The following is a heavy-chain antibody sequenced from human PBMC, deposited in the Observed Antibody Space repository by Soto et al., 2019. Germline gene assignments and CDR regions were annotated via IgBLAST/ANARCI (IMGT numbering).Heavy chain of an antibody. Sequence: LETLSLTCTVSGGSISSGDYYWSWIRQPPGKGLEWIGYIYYSGSTNYNPSLKSRVTMSVYTSKNQFSLKLSSVTAADTAVYYCARDWGSGWYYFDYWGQGTLVTVSS. J-gene: IGHJ4*02. CDR3: ARDWGSGWYYFDY. CDR2: IYYSGST. CDR1: GGSISSGDYY. D-gene: IGHD6-19*01. V-gene: IGHV4-61*08.